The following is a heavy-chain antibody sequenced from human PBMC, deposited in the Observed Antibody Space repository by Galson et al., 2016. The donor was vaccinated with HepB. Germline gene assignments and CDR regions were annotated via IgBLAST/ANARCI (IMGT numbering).Heavy chain of an antibody. V-gene: IGHV2-70*04. CDR2: IDWDDDK. J-gene: IGHJ1*01. CDR1: GFSLSTNEDR. Sequence: PALVKPTQTLTLTCTLSGFSLSTNEDRVSWIRQSPGKAPEWLARIDWDDDKFLTSSLKTRLTISKDPSKTQVILTMTNVDPADTAMYFCVRTAKEGNFQIWGQGTLVTVSS. CDR3: VRTAKEGNFQI.